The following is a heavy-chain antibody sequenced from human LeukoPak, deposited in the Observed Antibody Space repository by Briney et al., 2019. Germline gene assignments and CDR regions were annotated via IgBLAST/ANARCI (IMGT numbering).Heavy chain of an antibody. V-gene: IGHV3-48*01. J-gene: IGHJ3*02. Sequence: GGSLRLSCAASGFTFSNYYMNWVRQAPGKGLEWVSYISGSSSTMYYVDSVKGRLTISRDNAKNSLYLEMHSLRAEDTAVYYCARDQGGGVFDIWGQGTMVTVSS. CDR2: ISGSSSTM. D-gene: IGHD3-16*01. CDR3: ARDQGGGVFDI. CDR1: GFTFSNYY.